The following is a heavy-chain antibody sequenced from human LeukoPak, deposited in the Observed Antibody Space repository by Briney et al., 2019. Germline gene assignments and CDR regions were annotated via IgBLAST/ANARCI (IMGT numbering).Heavy chain of an antibody. J-gene: IGHJ4*02. CDR3: ARGGDNYDILTQ. CDR1: EYVFTDYY. V-gene: IGHV1-2*02. Sequence: ASMKVSCKASEYVFTDYYIHWVRQAPGQGLEWMGWINPHSGGTNYAQNFQYRVTMTGDTSISTAYMELSRLISDDTAIYYCARGGDNYDILTQWGQGTLVTVSS. D-gene: IGHD3-9*01. CDR2: INPHSGGT.